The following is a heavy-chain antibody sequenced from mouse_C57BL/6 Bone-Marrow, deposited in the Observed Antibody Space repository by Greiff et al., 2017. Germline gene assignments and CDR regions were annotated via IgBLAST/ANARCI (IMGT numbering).Heavy chain of an antibody. CDR2: INPGSGGT. D-gene: IGHD2-10*02. CDR1: GYAFTNYL. CDR3: APRTRARGAMDY. V-gene: IGHV1-54*01. Sequence: QVQLQQSGAELVRPGTSVKVSCKASGYAFTNYLIEWVKQRPGQGLEWIGVINPGSGGTNYNEKFKGKATLTADNSSSTAYMQLSSLTSEDSAVYFCAPRTRARGAMDYWSQGTSVTVSS. J-gene: IGHJ4*01.